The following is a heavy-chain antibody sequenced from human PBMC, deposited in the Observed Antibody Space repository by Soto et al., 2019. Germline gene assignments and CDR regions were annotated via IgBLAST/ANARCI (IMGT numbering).Heavy chain of an antibody. V-gene: IGHV1-8*01. D-gene: IGHD2-15*01. J-gene: IGHJ6*03. CDR3: ARGRSCSGGSCYLPDYYYYYYMDV. CDR2: MNPNSGNT. CDR1: GYTFTSYD. Sequence: ASVKVSCKASGYTFTSYDINWVRQATGQGLGWMGWMNPNSGNTGYAQKFQGRVTMTRNTSISTAYMELSSLRSEDTAVYYCARGRSCSGGSCYLPDYYYYYYMDVWGKGTTVTVSS.